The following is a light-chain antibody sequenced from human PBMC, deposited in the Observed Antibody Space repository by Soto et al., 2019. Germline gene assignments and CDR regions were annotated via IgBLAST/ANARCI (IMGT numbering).Light chain of an antibody. CDR2: EVS. CDR1: SSDVGGYNY. CDR3: SSFAGSNIPVV. J-gene: IGLJ2*01. Sequence: QSALTQPPSASGSPGQSVTISCTGTSSDVGGYNYVSWYQQYPGKAPKVRIYEVSKRPSGVPDRFSGSKSGNTASLTVSGLQAEDEADYYCSSFAGSNIPVVFGGGTKLTVL. V-gene: IGLV2-8*01.